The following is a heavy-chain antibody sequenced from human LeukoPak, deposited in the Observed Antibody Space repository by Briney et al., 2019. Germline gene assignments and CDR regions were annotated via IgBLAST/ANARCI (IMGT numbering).Heavy chain of an antibody. D-gene: IGHD5-12*01. CDR3: ARDGYSGYDSYYYYYGMDV. J-gene: IGHJ6*02. V-gene: IGHV4-59*01. CDR1: GGSIRSYY. Sequence: SETLSLTCTVSGGSIRSYYWSWIRQPPGKGLEWIGYIYYSGSTNYNPSLKSRVTISVDTSKNQFSLKLSSVTAADTAVYYCARDGYSGYDSYYYYYGMDVWGQGTTVTVSS. CDR2: IYYSGST.